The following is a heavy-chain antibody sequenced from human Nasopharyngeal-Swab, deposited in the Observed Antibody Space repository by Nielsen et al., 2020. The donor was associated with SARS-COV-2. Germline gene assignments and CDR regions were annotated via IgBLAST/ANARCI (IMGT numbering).Heavy chain of an antibody. D-gene: IGHD2-21*01. CDR3: ARDSYPEEAYCGGDCYLNYYYYYGMDV. V-gene: IGHV3-69-1*01. J-gene: IGHJ6*02. Sequence: VRQMPGKGLEWVSYISSSSTIYYADSVKGRFTISRDNAKNSLYLQMNSLRAEDTAVYYCARDSYPEEAYCGGDCYLNYYYYYGMDVWGQGTTVTVSS. CDR2: ISSSSTI.